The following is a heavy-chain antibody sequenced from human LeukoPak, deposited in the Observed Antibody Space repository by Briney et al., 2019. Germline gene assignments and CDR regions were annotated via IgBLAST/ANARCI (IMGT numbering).Heavy chain of an antibody. CDR1: GFTFSSYA. D-gene: IGHD2-15*01. CDR2: ISGGGGST. J-gene: IGHJ4*02. Sequence: PGGSLRLSCAASGFTFSSYAMSWVRQAPEKGLEWVSAISGGGGSTYYADSVKGRFTISRDNSKNTLYLQMNSLRAEDTAVYYCAKGYCSGGNCYPFDYWGQGTLVTVSS. CDR3: AKGYCSGGNCYPFDY. V-gene: IGHV3-23*01.